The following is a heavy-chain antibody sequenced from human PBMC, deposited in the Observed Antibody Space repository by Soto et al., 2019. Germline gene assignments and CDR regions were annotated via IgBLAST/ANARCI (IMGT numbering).Heavy chain of an antibody. V-gene: IGHV1-18*01. J-gene: IGHJ4*02. CDR1: GYTFPSYG. D-gene: IGHD1-26*01. CDR2: ISAYNGNT. Sequence: QVKLVQSGAEMKKPGASVKVSCKASGYTFPSYGISWVRQAPGQGLEWMGWISAYNGNTHFAQKFQGRVTMTTDTSTTTAYMELRRLRCDDTAVYYCARPPAGGSSRLWGQGTLVTVSS. CDR3: ARPPAGGSSRL.